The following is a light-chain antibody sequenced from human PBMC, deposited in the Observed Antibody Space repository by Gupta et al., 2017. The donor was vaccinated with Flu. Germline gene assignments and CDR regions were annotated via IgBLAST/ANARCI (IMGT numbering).Light chain of an antibody. V-gene: IGLV2-8*01. CDR3: HSYDSSSDV. CDR1: TGDIGGYNY. J-gene: IGLJ1*01. Sequence: QSVPISCTGCTGDIGGYNYVSWYQQKPGQAPVFMIYEVSRRPSGVPDRFSASKSGSTASLTVCGLQAKDEADYYCHSYDSSSDVFGTGTKVTVL. CDR2: EVS.